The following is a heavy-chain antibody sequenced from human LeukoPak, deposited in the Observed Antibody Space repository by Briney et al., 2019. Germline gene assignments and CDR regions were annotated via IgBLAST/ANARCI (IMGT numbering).Heavy chain of an antibody. Sequence: SETLSLTCAVSGGSILSTNWWSWVRQPPGKGLEWIGYIYYSGSTNYNPSLKSRVTISVDSSKNQFSLKLSSVTAADTAVYYCARNRGISGYDLSVGYWGQGTLVTVSS. CDR2: IYYSGST. CDR1: GGSILSTNW. CDR3: ARNRGISGYDLSVGY. V-gene: IGHV4-4*02. J-gene: IGHJ4*02. D-gene: IGHD5-12*01.